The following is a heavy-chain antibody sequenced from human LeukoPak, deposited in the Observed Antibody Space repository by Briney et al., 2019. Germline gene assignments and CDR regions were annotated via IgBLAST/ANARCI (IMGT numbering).Heavy chain of an antibody. J-gene: IGHJ5*02. D-gene: IGHD3-22*01. V-gene: IGHV4-4*07. CDR2: IYTSGST. CDR3: ASLYYDSSGQNWFDP. Sequence: PSETLSLTCTVSGGSISSYYWSWIRQPAGKGLEWIGRIYTSGSTNYNPSLKSRVTMSVDTSKNQFSLKLSSVTAADTAVYYCASLYYDSSGQNWFDPWGQGTLVTVSS. CDR1: GGSISSYY.